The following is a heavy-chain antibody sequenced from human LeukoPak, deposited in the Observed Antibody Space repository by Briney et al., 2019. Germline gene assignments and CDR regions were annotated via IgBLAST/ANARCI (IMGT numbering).Heavy chain of an antibody. V-gene: IGHV6-1*01. CDR2: TYYRSKWYY. D-gene: IGHD2-2*03. CDR1: GDSVSSISVA. Sequence: SQTLSLTCAISGDSVSSISVAWNWIRQSPSRGLEWLGRTYYRSKWYYEYAVSVKSRINISPDTSKNQFSLKLSSVTAADTAVYYCARGPRGYFLSRFDYWGQGTLVTVSS. J-gene: IGHJ4*02. CDR3: ARGPRGYFLSRFDY.